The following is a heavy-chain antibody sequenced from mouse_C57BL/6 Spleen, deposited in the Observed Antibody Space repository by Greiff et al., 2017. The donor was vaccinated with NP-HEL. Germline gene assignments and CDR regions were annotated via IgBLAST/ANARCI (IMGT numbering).Heavy chain of an antibody. CDR2: FHPYNDDT. D-gene: IGHD2-3*01. CDR1: GYTFTTYP. CDR3: ARKRGGGYSPWYFDV. Sequence: VKLMESGAELVKPGASVKMSCKASGYTFTTYPIEWMKQNHGKSLEWIGNFHPYNDDTKYNEKFKGKATLTVEKSSSTVYLELSRLTSDDSAVYYCARKRGGGYSPWYFDVWGTGTTVTVSS. J-gene: IGHJ1*03. V-gene: IGHV1-47*01.